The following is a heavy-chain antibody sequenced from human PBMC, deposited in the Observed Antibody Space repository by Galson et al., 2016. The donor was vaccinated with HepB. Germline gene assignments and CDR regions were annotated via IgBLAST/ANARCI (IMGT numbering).Heavy chain of an antibody. J-gene: IGHJ4*02. CDR3: ARGGNYGYT. D-gene: IGHD1-26*01. Sequence: ATSVKGRFTISRDNSKNTLYLQMNSLRVEDTAVYYCARGGNYGYTWGLGTLVTVSS. V-gene: IGHV3-53*01.